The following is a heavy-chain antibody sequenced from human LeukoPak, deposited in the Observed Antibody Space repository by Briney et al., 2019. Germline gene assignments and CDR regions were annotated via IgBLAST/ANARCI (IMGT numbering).Heavy chain of an antibody. D-gene: IGHD4-17*01. V-gene: IGHV3-11*01. CDR1: GFTFSTYW. J-gene: IGHJ3*02. CDR2: ISSSGSTI. CDR3: ASSPYGAPKRPDDAFDI. Sequence: GGSLRLSCAASGFTFSTYWMSWVRQAPGKGLEWVSYISSSGSTIYYADSVKGRFTISRDNAKNSLYLQMNSLRAEDTAVYYCASSPYGAPKRPDDAFDIWGQGTMVTVSS.